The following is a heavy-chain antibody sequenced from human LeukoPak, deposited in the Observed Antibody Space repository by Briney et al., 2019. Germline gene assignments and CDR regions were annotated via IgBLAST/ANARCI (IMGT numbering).Heavy chain of an antibody. CDR2: IYYSGST. V-gene: IGHV4-59*12. CDR1: GGSISSYY. D-gene: IGHD5-18*01. CDR3: ASSPARTDTAMVFDY. J-gene: IGHJ4*02. Sequence: PSETLSLTCTVSGGSISSYYWSWIRQPPGKGLEWIGYIYYSGSTNYNPSLKSRVTISVDTSKNQFSLKLSSVTAADTAVYYCASSPARTDTAMVFDYWGQGTLVTVSS.